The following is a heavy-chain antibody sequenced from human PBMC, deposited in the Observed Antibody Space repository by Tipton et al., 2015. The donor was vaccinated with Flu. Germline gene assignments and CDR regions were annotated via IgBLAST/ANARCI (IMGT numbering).Heavy chain of an antibody. Sequence: TLSLTCSVSGGSINNYYLSWIRQPPGKGLEWIGSVSYSGNTHYNPSLKSRVAMSVDTSKNQLSLKLSSVTAADTAMFYCARLSFYDVDLKNFYFDHWGQGVLVTVSS. CDR1: GGSINNYY. V-gene: IGHV4-59*08. J-gene: IGHJ4*02. CDR3: ARLSFYDVDLKNFYFDH. D-gene: IGHD3-10*02. CDR2: VSYSGNT.